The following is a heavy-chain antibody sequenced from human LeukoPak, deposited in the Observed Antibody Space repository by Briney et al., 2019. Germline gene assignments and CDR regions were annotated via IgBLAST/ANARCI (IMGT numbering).Heavy chain of an antibody. Sequence: GESLKISCKGSGYSFTSYWIGWVRQMPGKGLEWMGIIYPGDSDTRYSPSFQGQVTISADKSISTAYLQWSSLKASDTAMYYCARQGSGYSGYDPYYYYYGMDVWGQGTTVTVSS. CDR3: ARQGSGYSGYDPYYYYYGMDV. CDR1: GYSFTSYW. V-gene: IGHV5-51*01. D-gene: IGHD5-12*01. CDR2: IYPGDSDT. J-gene: IGHJ6*02.